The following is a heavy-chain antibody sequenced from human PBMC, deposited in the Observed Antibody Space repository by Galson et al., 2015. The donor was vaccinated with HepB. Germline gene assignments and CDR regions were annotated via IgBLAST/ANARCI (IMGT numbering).Heavy chain of an antibody. J-gene: IGHJ6*02. CDR2: INPNDGAT. CDR1: GYSFTSYH. Sequence: SVKVSCKASGYSFTSYHVHWVRQAPGQGLEWMGIINPNDGATSYAQKFQGRVTMTRDTSTSTVYMELSSLRSEDAAVYYCARDPGGGDCSSTSCHYYYGMDVWGQGTTVTVSS. CDR3: ARDPGGGDCSSTSCHYYYGMDV. V-gene: IGHV1-46*01. D-gene: IGHD2-2*01.